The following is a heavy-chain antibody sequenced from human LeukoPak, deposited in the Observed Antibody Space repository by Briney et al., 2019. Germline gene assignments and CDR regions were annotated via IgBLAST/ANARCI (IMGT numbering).Heavy chain of an antibody. CDR3: ATAGCSTTSCLIAAFDY. Sequence: ASVKLSCKVSGYTLTELSMHWVRQAHGQGIELMGGFDPEHGERTYYNTCQGRVTMPEDTSTDTAYMKLSSLKSEDTAVYYCATAGCSTTSCLIAAFDYWGQGTLVTVSS. J-gene: IGHJ4*02. CDR1: GYTLTELS. CDR2: FDPEHGER. D-gene: IGHD2-2*01. V-gene: IGHV1-24*01.